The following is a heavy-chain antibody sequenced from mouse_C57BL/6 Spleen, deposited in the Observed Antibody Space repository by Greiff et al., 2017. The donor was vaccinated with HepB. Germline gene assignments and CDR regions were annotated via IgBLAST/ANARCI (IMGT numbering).Heavy chain of an antibody. CDR2: IDPNSGGT. CDR1: GYTFTSYW. D-gene: IGHD1-1*01. CDR3: ATLITTVVATNCDY. J-gene: IGHJ2*01. V-gene: IGHV1-72*01. Sequence: QVQLQQPGAELVKPGASVKLSCKASGYTFTSYWMHWVKQRPGRGLEWIGRIDPNSGGTKYNEKFKSKATLTVDKPSSTAYMQLSSLTSEDSAVYYCATLITTVVATNCDYWGQGTTLTVSS.